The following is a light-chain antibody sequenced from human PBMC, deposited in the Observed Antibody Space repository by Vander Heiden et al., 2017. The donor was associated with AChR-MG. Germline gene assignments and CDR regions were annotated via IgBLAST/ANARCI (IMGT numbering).Light chain of an antibody. CDR3: GQYYRSPPT. CDR2: WAS. CDR1: QSLFYRSSNRNY. J-gene: IGKJ1*01. Sequence: DIVMTQSPESLAVSLGERATINCKPSQSLFYRSSNRNYLAWYQQKPGQPPKLLISWASSRESGVPDRFSGSGSGTDFTLTISCLQADDVAVYYCGQYYRSPPTFGQGTKVELK. V-gene: IGKV4-1*01.